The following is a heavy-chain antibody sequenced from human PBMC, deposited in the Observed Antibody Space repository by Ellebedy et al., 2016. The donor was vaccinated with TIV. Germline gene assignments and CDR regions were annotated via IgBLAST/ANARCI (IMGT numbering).Heavy chain of an antibody. V-gene: IGHV3-7*03. D-gene: IGHD6-19*01. Sequence: GESLKISCAASGFTISRHWMSWVRQGPGKGLEWVANIKQDGSEKYYVDSVKGRFTISRDNAKNSLYLQMNSLRPEDTAVYYCAFPRAGYNSGWTYWGQGTLVTVSS. CDR3: AFPRAGYNSGWTY. CDR2: IKQDGSEK. J-gene: IGHJ4*02. CDR1: GFTISRHW.